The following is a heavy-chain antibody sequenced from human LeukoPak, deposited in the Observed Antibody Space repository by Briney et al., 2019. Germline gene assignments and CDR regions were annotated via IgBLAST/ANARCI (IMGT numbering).Heavy chain of an antibody. V-gene: IGHV1-69*02. D-gene: IGHD3-10*01. J-gene: IGHJ5*02. Sequence: ASVKVSCKASGYTFTGYYMHWVRQAPGQGLEWMGRIIPILGIANYAQKFQGRVTITADKSTSTAYMELSSLRSEDTAVYYCASGNRYYGSGSYYNTNTWGQGTLVTVSS. CDR3: ASGNRYYGSGSYYNTNT. CDR2: IIPILGIA. CDR1: GYTFTGYY.